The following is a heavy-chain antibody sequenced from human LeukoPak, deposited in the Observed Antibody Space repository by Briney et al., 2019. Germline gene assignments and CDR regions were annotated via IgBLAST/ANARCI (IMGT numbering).Heavy chain of an antibody. CDR1: GVSFSGYY. J-gene: IGHJ4*02. V-gene: IGHV4-34*01. CDR3: ARAVPGYFDY. CDR2: INHSGST. Sequence: PSETLSLTCAVYGVSFSGYYWSWIRQPPGKGLEWIGEINHSGSTNYNPSLKSRVTISVDTSKNQFSLKLSSVTAADTAVYYCARAVPGYFDYWGQGTLVTVSS.